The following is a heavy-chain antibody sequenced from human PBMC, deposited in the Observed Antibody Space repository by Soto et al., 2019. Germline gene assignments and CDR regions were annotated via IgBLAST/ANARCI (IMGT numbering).Heavy chain of an antibody. Sequence: SETLSLTCTVSGGSISSYYWSWIRQPPGKGLEWIGYIYYSGSTNYNPSLKSRVTISVDTSKNQFSLRLSSVTAADTAVYYCARQSDHYYYYLDVWGKGTTVTVSS. V-gene: IGHV4-59*08. CDR3: ARQSDHYYYYLDV. J-gene: IGHJ6*03. CDR2: IYYSGST. D-gene: IGHD2-21*01. CDR1: GGSISSYY.